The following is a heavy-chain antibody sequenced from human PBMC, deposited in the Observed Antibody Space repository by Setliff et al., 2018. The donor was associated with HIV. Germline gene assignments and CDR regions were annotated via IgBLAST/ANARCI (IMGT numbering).Heavy chain of an antibody. J-gene: IGHJ4*02. CDR3: AKDRGYSTGWEPFDY. CDR2: IRYDGSSE. CDR1: GFTFSDSG. V-gene: IGHV3-30*02. D-gene: IGHD6-19*01. Sequence: GGSLRLSCAASGFTFSDSGMHWVRQAPGKGLEWVAFIRYDGSSEYYADSVKGRFTISRDNSKNTLYLQMNGLRPEDTAVYYCAKDRGYSTGWEPFDYWGQGTLVTVSS.